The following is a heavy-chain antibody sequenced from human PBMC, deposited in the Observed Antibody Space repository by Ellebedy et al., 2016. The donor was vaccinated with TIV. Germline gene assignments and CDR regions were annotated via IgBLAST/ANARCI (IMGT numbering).Heavy chain of an antibody. CDR3: ARSLRDINEF. V-gene: IGHV3-30*04. J-gene: IGHJ4*02. CDR1: GFTFRNYV. CDR2: ISTDSNTK. Sequence: GESLKISCAASGFTFRNYVMHWLRQTPGKGLEWVAVISTDSNTKYYADSGRGRFTISRDNSKSTAFLQMDSLRSDDAAVYYCARSLRDINEFWGQGTQITVS. D-gene: IGHD4-17*01.